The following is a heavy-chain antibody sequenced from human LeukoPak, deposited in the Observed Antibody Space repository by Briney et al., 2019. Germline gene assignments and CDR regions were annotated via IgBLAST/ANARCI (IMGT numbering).Heavy chain of an antibody. V-gene: IGHV3-21*01. CDR2: ISSSSSYI. D-gene: IGHD3-10*01. CDR3: ARDGSGSEPNAFDI. J-gene: IGHJ3*02. Sequence: GGSLRLSCAASGFTFSSYSMNWVRQAPGKGLEWVSSISSSSSYIYYADSVKGRFTIPRDNAKNSLYLQMNSLRAEDTAVYYCARDGSGSEPNAFDIWGQGTMVTVSS. CDR1: GFTFSSYS.